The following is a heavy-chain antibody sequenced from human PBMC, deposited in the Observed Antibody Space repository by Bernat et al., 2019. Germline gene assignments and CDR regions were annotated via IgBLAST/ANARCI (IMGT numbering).Heavy chain of an antibody. Sequence: EVQLVESGGGLIQPGGSLRLSCAASGFTVSSNYMSWVRQAPGKGLEWVSVIYSGGSTYYADSVKGRFTISRDNSKNTLYLQMNSLRAEDTAVYYCARGGGRYCISTSCYGIDDYYGMDVWGQGTTVTVSS. CDR2: IYSGGST. J-gene: IGHJ6*02. CDR3: ARGGGRYCISTSCYGIDDYYGMDV. CDR1: GFTVSSNY. V-gene: IGHV3-66*03. D-gene: IGHD2-2*01.